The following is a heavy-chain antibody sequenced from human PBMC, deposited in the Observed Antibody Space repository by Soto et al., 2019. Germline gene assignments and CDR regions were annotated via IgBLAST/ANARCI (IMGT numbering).Heavy chain of an antibody. V-gene: IGHV4-39*07. Sequence: SETLSLTCTVSGGSISSSSYYWGWIRQPPGKGLEWIGEIYHSGSTNYNPSLKSRVTISVDKSKNQFSLKLSSVTAADTAVYYCARDRRIHYYGSGSFFYYYYGMDVWGQGTTVTVSS. CDR3: ARDRRIHYYGSGSFFYYYYGMDV. CDR1: GGSISSSSYY. CDR2: IYHSGST. D-gene: IGHD3-10*01. J-gene: IGHJ6*02.